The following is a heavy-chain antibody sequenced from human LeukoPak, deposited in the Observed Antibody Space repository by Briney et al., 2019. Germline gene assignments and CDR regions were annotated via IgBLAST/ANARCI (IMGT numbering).Heavy chain of an antibody. Sequence: PGGSLRLSCAASGITFSSYWMHWVRQAPGKGLVWVSRINSDGSRTSYADSVKGRFTISRDNAKNTLYLQMNSLRVEDTAVYYCARVDCDDTGCYDRYFDYWGQGTLVTVSS. J-gene: IGHJ4*02. V-gene: IGHV3-74*01. CDR3: ARVDCDDTGCYDRYFDY. CDR1: GITFSSYW. D-gene: IGHD2-15*01. CDR2: INSDGSRT.